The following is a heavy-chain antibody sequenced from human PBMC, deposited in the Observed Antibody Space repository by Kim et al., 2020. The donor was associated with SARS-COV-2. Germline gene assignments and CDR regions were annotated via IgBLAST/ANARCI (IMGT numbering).Heavy chain of an antibody. CDR2: ISSSGSTI. Sequence: GGSLRLSCAASGFTFSDYYMSWIRQAPGKGLEWVSYISSSGSTIYYADSVKGRFTISRDNAKNSLYLQMNSLRAEDTAVYYCARVPVRLERRIWFDPWGQGTLVTVSS. J-gene: IGHJ5*02. CDR1: GFTFSDYY. V-gene: IGHV3-11*01. CDR3: ARVPVRLERRIWFDP. D-gene: IGHD1-1*01.